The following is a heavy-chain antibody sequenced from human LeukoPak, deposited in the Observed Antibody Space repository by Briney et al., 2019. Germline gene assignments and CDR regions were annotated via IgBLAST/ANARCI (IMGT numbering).Heavy chain of an antibody. J-gene: IGHJ4*02. Sequence: ASVKVSCKASGYTFTSYYMHWVRQAPGQGLEWMGIINPSGGSTTYAQKFQGRVTMTRDTSTSTAYMELRSLRSDDTAVYYCARFGGDFETGYFDYWGQGTLVTVSS. CDR3: ARFGGDFETGYFDY. V-gene: IGHV1-46*01. D-gene: IGHD2-21*02. CDR1: GYTFTSYY. CDR2: INPSGGST.